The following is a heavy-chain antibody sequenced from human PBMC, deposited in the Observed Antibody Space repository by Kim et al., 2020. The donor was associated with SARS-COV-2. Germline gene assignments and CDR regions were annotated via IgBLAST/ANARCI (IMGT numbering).Heavy chain of an antibody. J-gene: IGHJ2*01. CDR1: GGSISSYY. CDR3: ARDELIPIGSGLNWYFDL. D-gene: IGHD2-15*01. Sequence: SETLSLTCTVSGGSISSYYWSWIRQPPGKGLEWIGYIYYSGSTNYNPSLKSRVTISVDTSKNQFSLKLSSVTAADTAVYYCARDELIPIGSGLNWYFDLWGRGTLVTVSS. V-gene: IGHV4-59*01. CDR2: IYYSGST.